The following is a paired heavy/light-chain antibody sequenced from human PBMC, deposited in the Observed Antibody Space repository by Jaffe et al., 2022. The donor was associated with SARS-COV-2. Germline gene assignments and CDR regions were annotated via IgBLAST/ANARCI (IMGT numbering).Light chain of an antibody. CDR2: GAS. J-gene: IGKJ1*01. Sequence: EIVLTQSPGTLSLSPGERATLSCRASQSVSSTYIAWHQQKSGQAPRLLIYGASSRATGIPDRFSGSGSGTDFTLTISRLEPEDFAVYYCQQYGSSPRTFGQGTKVEMK. CDR1: QSVSSTY. CDR3: QQYGSSPRT. V-gene: IGKV3-20*01.
Heavy chain of an antibody. CDR2: ISGSGGST. CDR3: ARVVHGVAVAPTPEAY. D-gene: IGHD6-19*01. J-gene: IGHJ4*02. Sequence: EVQLVESGGGLVQPGGSLRLSCAASGFTFSSYAMSWVRQAPGKGLEWVSAISGSGGSTYYADSVQGRFTISRDNSKNTLYLQMNSLRAEDTAIYYCARVVHGVAVAPTPEAYWGQGTLVTVSS. V-gene: IGHV3-23*04. CDR1: GFTFSSYA.